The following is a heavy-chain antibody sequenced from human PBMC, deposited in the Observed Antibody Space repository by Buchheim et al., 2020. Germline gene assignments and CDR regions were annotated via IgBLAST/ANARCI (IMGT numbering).Heavy chain of an antibody. J-gene: IGHJ4*02. V-gene: IGHV3-7*03. CDR1: GFTFSNYI. CDR3: ARDLTKAMGEELGFEFDH. Sequence: EVQLVESGGGLVQPGGSLRLSCAASGFTFSNYIMHWVRQAPGKGLEWVANVKQDGREKYYVDSVRGRFTISRDNAKNSLYLQMSSLRVEDTAVYYCARDLTKAMGEELGFEFDHRGQGTL. CDR2: VKQDGREK. D-gene: IGHD2-8*01.